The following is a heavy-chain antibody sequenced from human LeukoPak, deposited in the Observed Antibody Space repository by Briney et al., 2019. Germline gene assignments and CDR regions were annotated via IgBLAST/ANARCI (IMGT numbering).Heavy chain of an antibody. D-gene: IGHD5-18*01. J-gene: IGHJ4*02. CDR3: ARDVFSGPIYSYGSDY. CDR2: INPSGGST. V-gene: IGHV1-46*01. CDR1: GYTFTSYY. Sequence: GASVKVSCKASGYTFTSYYMHWVRQAPGQGLEWMGIINPSGGSTSYAQKFQGRVTMTRDMSTSTVYMELSSLRSEDTAVYYCARDVFSGPIYSYGSDYWGQGTLVTVSS.